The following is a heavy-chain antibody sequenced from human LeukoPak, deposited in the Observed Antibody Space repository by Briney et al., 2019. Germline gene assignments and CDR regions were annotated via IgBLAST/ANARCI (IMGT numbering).Heavy chain of an antibody. J-gene: IGHJ4*02. CDR1: GFTFSSYG. CDR2: IRYDGSNK. Sequence: GGSLRLSCAASGFTFSSYGMHWVRQAPGKGLEWVAFIRYDGSNKYYADSVKGRFTISRDNSKNTLYLQMNSLRAEDTAVYYCAKDNVAYCGGDCYPFDYWGQGTLVTVSS. CDR3: AKDNVAYCGGDCYPFDY. D-gene: IGHD2-21*02. V-gene: IGHV3-30*02.